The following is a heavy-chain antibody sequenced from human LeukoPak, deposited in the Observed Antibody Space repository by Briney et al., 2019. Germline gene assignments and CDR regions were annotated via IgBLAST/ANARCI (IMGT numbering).Heavy chain of an antibody. CDR1: GGSISSYY. CDR3: ARANPTNAFDI. V-gene: IGHV4-59*01. Sequence: SETLSLTCTVSGGSISSYYWSWIRQPPGKGLEWIGYIYYSGSTNYNPSLKSRVTISVDTSKNQFSLKLSSVTAADTAVYYCARANPTNAFDIWGQGTLVTVSS. D-gene: IGHD1-14*01. CDR2: IYYSGST. J-gene: IGHJ3*02.